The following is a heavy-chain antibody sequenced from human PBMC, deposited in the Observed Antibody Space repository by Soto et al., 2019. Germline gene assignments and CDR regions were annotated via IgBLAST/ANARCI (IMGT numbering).Heavy chain of an antibody. D-gene: IGHD5-12*01. V-gene: IGHV3-15*01. CDR2: IKSKTDGGTT. CDR1: GFTFSNSW. CDR3: TARHTGMHYSGKDSLDAFDI. Sequence: GGSLRLSCAASGFTFSNSWMSWVRQAPGKGLEWVGRIKSKTDGGTTDYAAPVKGRFTISRDDSKNTMYLQMNSLKTEETAVYYWTARHTGMHYSGKDSLDAFDIWGQGTMVTVSS. J-gene: IGHJ3*02.